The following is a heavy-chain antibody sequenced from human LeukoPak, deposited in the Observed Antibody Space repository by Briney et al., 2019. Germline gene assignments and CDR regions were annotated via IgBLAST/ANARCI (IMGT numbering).Heavy chain of an antibody. Sequence: SETLSLTCTVSGDSISSGTYYWSWIRQPPGKGLEWIGSIHYSGSTYFNPSLKSRVSTISVDKSKNHFSLNLSSVTAADTAVYYCVRVKITLTTSFDYWGQGTLVTVSS. V-gene: IGHV4-39*07. D-gene: IGHD4-11*01. CDR3: VRVKITLTTSFDY. J-gene: IGHJ4*02. CDR2: IHYSGST. CDR1: GDSISSGTYY.